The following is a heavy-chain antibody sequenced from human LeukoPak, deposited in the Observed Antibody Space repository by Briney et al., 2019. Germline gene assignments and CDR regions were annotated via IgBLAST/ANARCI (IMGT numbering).Heavy chain of an antibody. J-gene: IGHJ4*02. CDR1: GFTFSSYW. CDR3: ARDRQYIFDY. D-gene: IGHD5-18*01. Sequence: GGSLRLSCAASGFTFSSYWMHWVRQAPGEGLVWVSRINSDGSSTSYADSVKGRVTISRDNAKNTLYLQVNSLRADDTAVYYCARDRQYIFDYWGQGTLVTVSS. CDR2: INSDGSST. V-gene: IGHV3-74*01.